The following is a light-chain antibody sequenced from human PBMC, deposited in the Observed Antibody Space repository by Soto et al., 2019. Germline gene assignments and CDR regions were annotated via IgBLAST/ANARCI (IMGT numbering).Light chain of an antibody. CDR1: SSNIGSNT. V-gene: IGLV1-44*01. J-gene: IGLJ1*01. CDR3: ASWDDRRHGLYV. Sequence: QSVLTQPPSASGTPGQRVTISCSGSSSNIGSNTVNWYQDLPGTAPKLLIYNNNRRPSGVPDRFSGSRSGTSASLAISGLQSVDEADYYCASWDDRRHGLYVFGTGTKVTVL. CDR2: NNN.